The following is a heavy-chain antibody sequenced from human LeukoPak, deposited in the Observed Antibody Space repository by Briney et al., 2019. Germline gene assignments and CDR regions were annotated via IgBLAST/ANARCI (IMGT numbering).Heavy chain of an antibody. CDR2: ISSSSSTI. D-gene: IGHD2-2*01. CDR1: GFTFSNYS. J-gene: IGHJ6*03. V-gene: IGHV3-48*01. CDR3: ARVFIVVVPAAPLYYMDV. Sequence: GGSLRLSCAASGFTFSNYSVNWVRQAPGKGLEWVSYISSSSSTIYYADSVKGRFTISRDNAKNSLYLQMNSLRAEDTAVYYCARVFIVVVPAAPLYYMDVWGKGTTVAVSS.